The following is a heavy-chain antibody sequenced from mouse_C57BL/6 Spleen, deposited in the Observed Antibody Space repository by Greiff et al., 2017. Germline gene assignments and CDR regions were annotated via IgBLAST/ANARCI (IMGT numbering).Heavy chain of an antibody. CDR1: GFTFSSYG. Sequence: DVHLVESGGDLVKPGGSLKLSCAASGFTFSSYGMSWVRQTPDKRLEWVATISSGGSYTYYPDSVKGRFTISRDNAKNTLYLQMSSLKSEDTAMYYCASYDYDDYAMDYWGQGTSVTVSS. J-gene: IGHJ4*01. CDR3: ASYDYDDYAMDY. V-gene: IGHV5-6*01. CDR2: ISSGGSYT. D-gene: IGHD2-4*01.